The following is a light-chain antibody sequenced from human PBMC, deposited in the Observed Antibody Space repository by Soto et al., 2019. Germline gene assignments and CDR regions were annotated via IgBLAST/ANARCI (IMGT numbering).Light chain of an antibody. V-gene: IGKV3-15*01. J-gene: IGKJ1*01. Sequence: EIVMTQSPATLSVSPGERATLSCRASQSVSSNLAWYQQKPGQAPRLLSYGASTRATGIPARFNGSGFGTEFTINISSLQSEDFAVSYCQQYNNCHRTFDHGTKAEI. CDR3: QQYNNCHRT. CDR2: GAS. CDR1: QSVSSN.